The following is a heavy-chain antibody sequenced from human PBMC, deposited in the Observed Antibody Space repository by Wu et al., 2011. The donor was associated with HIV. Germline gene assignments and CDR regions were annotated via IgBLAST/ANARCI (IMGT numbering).Heavy chain of an antibody. Sequence: YSMHWVRQALDKGLSGWDGSRLTVMAQTMHRSFSVRVTMTRDTSSSTAYMELTGLRSDDTAIYYCARAYGSYTEYCLHWGQGTLVTVSS. CDR1: YS. CDR2: SRLTVMA. CDR3: ARAYGSYTEYCLH. V-gene: IGHV1-2*02. D-gene: IGHD3-10*01. J-gene: IGHJ1*01.